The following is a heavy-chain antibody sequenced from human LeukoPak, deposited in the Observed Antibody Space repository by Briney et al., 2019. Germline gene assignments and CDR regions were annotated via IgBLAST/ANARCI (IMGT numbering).Heavy chain of an antibody. CDR1: GFTFSSYS. Sequence: GGSLRLSCAASGFTFSSYSMNWVRQAPGKGLEWVSSISSSSSYIYYADSVKGRFTISRDNAKNSLYLQMNSLRAEDTAVYYCARVGGIAVAEYYYYYMDVWGKGTTVTVSS. D-gene: IGHD6-19*01. V-gene: IGHV3-21*01. CDR2: ISSSSSYI. CDR3: ARVGGIAVAEYYYYYMDV. J-gene: IGHJ6*03.